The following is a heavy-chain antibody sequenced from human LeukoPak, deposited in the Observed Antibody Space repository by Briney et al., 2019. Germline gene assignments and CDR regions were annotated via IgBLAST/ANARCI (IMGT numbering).Heavy chain of an antibody. D-gene: IGHD3-10*01. V-gene: IGHV3-74*01. CDR3: ARGPSVLGAIDN. Sequence: GGSLRLSCAASGFIFSRYWMHWVRQAPGKELVWVSRINNDGSIINTADSVKGRFTISRDNAKDMLYLQMDSLRAEDAAIYYCARGPSVLGAIDNWGQGTLVAVSS. CDR1: GFIFSRYW. J-gene: IGHJ4*02. CDR2: INNDGSII.